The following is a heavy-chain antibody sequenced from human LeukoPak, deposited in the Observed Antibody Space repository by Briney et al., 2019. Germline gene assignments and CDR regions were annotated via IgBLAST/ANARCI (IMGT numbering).Heavy chain of an antibody. Sequence: ASVTVSCKVSGYTFTSYYMHWVRQAPGQGLEWMGIINPSGGSTSYAQKFQGRVTMTRDTSTSTVYMELSSLRSEDTAVYYCARAPPERGYFDYWGQGTLVTVSS. J-gene: IGHJ4*02. CDR2: INPSGGST. CDR3: ARAPPERGYFDY. V-gene: IGHV1-46*01. CDR1: GYTFTSYY.